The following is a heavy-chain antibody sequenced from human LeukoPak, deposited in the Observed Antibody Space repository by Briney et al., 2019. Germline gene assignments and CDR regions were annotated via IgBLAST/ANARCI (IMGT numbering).Heavy chain of an antibody. D-gene: IGHD3-10*01. V-gene: IGHV3-66*04. Sequence: GGSLRLSCAASGFTFSSYSMNWVRQAPGKGLEWVSVIHSGGSTYYADSVKGRFTLFRDTSKNTLLLQMTSLRADDTAVYYCARHSANNWYFDLWGRGTLVTVSS. CDR3: ARHSANNWYFDL. CDR1: GFTFSSYS. CDR2: IHSGGST. J-gene: IGHJ2*01.